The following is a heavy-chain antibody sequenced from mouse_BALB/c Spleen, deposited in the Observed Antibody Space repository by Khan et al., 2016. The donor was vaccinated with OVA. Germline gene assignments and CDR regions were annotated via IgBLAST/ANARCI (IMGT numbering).Heavy chain of an antibody. V-gene: IGHV1S137*01. J-gene: IGHJ3*01. Sequence: QVQLKVSGAELVRPGVSVKISCKGSGYTFTDFTMHWVKQSHAKSLEWIGVISTYYGDVTYNQKFKGKATMTVDKSSSTAYMELARLTSEDSAIYYCTRGGGNRFAYWGQGTLVTVSA. CDR2: ISTYYGDV. CDR1: GYTFTDFT. CDR3: TRGGGNRFAY.